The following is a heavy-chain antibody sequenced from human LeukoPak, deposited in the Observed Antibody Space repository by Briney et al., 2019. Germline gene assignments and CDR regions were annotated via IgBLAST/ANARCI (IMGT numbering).Heavy chain of an antibody. CDR2: IRYDGSNK. J-gene: IGHJ4*02. Sequence: GGSLRLSCAASGFTFSSYGMHWVRQAPGKGLEWVAFIRYDGSNKYYADSVKGRFTISRDNSKNTLYLQMNSLRAEDTAVYYCAKDQSVRYYFDYWGQGTLVTVSS. V-gene: IGHV3-30*02. CDR1: GFTFSSYG. CDR3: AKDQSVRYYFDY.